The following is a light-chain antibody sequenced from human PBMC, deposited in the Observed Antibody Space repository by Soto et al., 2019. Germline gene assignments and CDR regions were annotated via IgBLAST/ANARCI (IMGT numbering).Light chain of an antibody. CDR3: QSYDSSLSAYV. CDR1: KSNIGAGYD. V-gene: IGLV1-40*01. Sequence: QAVVTQPPSVSGAPGQRVTISCTGSKSNIGAGYDVHWYQQLPGAAPKLLMYDNSNRPSGVPDRFSASKSGTSASLAITGLQAEDEADYYCQSYDSSLSAYVFGTGTKLTVL. CDR2: DNS. J-gene: IGLJ1*01.